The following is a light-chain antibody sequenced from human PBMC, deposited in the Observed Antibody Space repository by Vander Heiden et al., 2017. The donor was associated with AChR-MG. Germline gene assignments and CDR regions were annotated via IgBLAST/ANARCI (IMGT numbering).Light chain of an antibody. CDR2: AAS. CDR3: QQYETYPIFA. V-gene: IGKV1-8*01. CDR1: QGIRSY. Sequence: AIRITQFQSTLSASTGDRVTITCRASQGIRSYLAWYEQKPGQAPKLLIYAASTLQSVVPSRFSASGSGTDFTLTISYLQLEDFAPYYCQQYETYPIFAFGHGTNADFK. J-gene: IGKJ3*01.